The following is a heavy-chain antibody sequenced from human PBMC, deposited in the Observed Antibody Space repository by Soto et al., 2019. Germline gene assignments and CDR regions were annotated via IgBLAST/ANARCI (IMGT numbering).Heavy chain of an antibody. CDR1: GYTFTSYS. J-gene: IGHJ4*02. V-gene: IGHV1-18*01. D-gene: IGHD1-26*01. Sequence: QVQLVQSGAEVKEPGASVKVSCKASGYTFTSYSFSWVRQAPGQGLEWMGWLSGYNGYTNSAQKVQGRVTMTTDTSSSIAYMELRSLRSDDTAVYYCARGGRYYPYYFDYWGQGTLITVSS. CDR2: LSGYNGYT. CDR3: ARGGRYYPYYFDY.